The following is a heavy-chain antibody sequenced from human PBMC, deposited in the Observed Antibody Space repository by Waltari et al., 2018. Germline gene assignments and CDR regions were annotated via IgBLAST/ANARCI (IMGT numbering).Heavy chain of an antibody. CDR1: GFTFSSYA. CDR3: AKDLSEWLPSDY. Sequence: EVQLLESGGGLVQPGGSLRLSCAASGFTFSSYAMSWVRQAPGKGLEWVLAIGGSGGSTYCADSVKGRFTISRDNTKNALYLQMNSLRAEDTGVYYCAKDLSEWLPSDYWGQGTLVTVSS. V-gene: IGHV3-23*01. CDR2: IGGSGGST. D-gene: IGHD6-19*01. J-gene: IGHJ4*02.